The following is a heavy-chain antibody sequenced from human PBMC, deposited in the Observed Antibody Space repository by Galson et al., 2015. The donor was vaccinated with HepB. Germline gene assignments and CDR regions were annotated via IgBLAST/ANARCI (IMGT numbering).Heavy chain of an antibody. V-gene: IGHV1-2*02. CDR1: GYTFTGYY. D-gene: IGHD6-19*01. J-gene: IGHJ4*02. CDR3: ARARGYSSGWHLPYYFDY. CDR2: INPNSGGT. Sequence: SVKVSCKASGYTFTGYYMHWVRQAPGQGLEWMGWINPNSGGTNYAQKFQGRVTMTRDTSISTAYMELSRLRSDDTAVYYCARARGYSSGWHLPYYFDYWGQGTLVTVSS.